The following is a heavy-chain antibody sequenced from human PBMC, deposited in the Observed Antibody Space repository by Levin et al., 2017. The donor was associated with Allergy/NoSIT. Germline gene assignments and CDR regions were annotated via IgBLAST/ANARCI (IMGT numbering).Heavy chain of an antibody. CDR3: ARAWGDYAFDI. D-gene: IGHD2-21*02. V-gene: IGHV4-59*01. J-gene: IGHJ3*02. Sequence: SETLSLTCTVSGGSISSYYWSWIRQPPGKGLEWIGYIYYSGSTNYNPSLKSRVTISVDTSKNQFSLKLSSVTAADTAVYYCARAWGDYAFDIWGQGTMVTVSS. CDR2: IYYSGST. CDR1: GGSISSYY.